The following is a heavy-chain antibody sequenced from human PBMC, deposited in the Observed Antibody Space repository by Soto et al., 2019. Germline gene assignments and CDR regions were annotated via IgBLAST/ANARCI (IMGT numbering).Heavy chain of an antibody. CDR2: IYYSGST. CDR3: ARLRYGDYQYNWFDP. CDR1: GGSISSYY. Sequence: PSETLSLTCTVSGGSISSYYWSWIRQPPGKGLEWIGYIYYSGSTNYNPSLKSRVTISVDTSKNQFSLKLSSVTAADTAVYYCARLRYGDYQYNWFDPWGQGTLVTVSS. V-gene: IGHV4-59*08. J-gene: IGHJ5*02. D-gene: IGHD4-17*01.